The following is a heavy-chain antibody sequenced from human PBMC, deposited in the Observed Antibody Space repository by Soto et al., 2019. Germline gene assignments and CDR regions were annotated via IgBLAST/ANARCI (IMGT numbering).Heavy chain of an antibody. CDR3: ARTGRTDYYGSGSYYSPGFDN. Sequence: SDTLSLTGTVSGGXISSSSYYWGWIRQPPGKGLEGIGSIYDSGSTYYNPSLKRRVTISVDTSKKQFSLKLSSVTAADTAVYYCARTGRTDYYGSGSYYSPGFDNWGQGTLVTVSS. V-gene: IGHV4-39*01. CDR2: IYDSGST. D-gene: IGHD3-10*01. J-gene: IGHJ4*02. CDR1: GGXISSSSYY.